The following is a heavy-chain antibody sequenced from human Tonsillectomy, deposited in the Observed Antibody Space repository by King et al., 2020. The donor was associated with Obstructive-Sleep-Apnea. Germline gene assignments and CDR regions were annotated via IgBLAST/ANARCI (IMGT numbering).Heavy chain of an antibody. CDR3: AKDPLAYCSSTSCYGGIAAAGSFDY. J-gene: IGHJ4*02. Sequence: VQLVESGGGLVQPGGSLRLSCAASGFTFSRYAMSWVRQAPGKGLEWVSAISGSGGSTYSADSVKGRLTISRDNSKNTLYRQMNSLRAEDTAVYYCAKDPLAYCSSTSCYGGIAAAGSFDYWGQGTLVTVSS. V-gene: IGHV3-23*04. CDR2: ISGSGGST. D-gene: IGHD2-2*01. CDR1: GFTFSRYA.